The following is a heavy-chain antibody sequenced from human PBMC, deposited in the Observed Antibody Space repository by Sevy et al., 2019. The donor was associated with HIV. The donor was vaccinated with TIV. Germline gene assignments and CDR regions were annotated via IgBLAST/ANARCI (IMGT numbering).Heavy chain of an antibody. CDR3: ARDFTMVRGVIITGYYFDY. CDR1: GFTFSSYA. V-gene: IGHV3-30-3*01. J-gene: IGHJ4*02. D-gene: IGHD3-10*01. Sequence: GGSLRLSCAASGFTFSSYAMHWVRQAPGKGLEWVAVITYDGSNKYYADSVKGRFTISRDNSKNTLYLQMNSLRAEDTAVYYCARDFTMVRGVIITGYYFDYWGQGTLVTVSS. CDR2: ITYDGSNK.